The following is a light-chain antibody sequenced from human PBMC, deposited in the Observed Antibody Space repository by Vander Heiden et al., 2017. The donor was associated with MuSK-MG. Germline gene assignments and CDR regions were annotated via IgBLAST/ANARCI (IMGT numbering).Light chain of an antibody. J-gene: IGLJ1*01. CDR3: SSYTSSSTRLYV. V-gene: IGLV2-14*01. Sequence: QSALTQPASVSGSPGQSITISCTGTSRDVGGYHYVSGYQPHPGKAPKFMIYEVSNRPSGVSNRFSGSKSGNTASLTISGLQAEDAADYYCSSYTSSSTRLYVFGTGTKVTVL. CDR1: SRDVGGYHY. CDR2: EVS.